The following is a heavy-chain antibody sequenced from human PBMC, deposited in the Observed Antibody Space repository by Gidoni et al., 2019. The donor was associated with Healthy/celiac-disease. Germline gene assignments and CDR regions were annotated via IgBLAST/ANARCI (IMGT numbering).Heavy chain of an antibody. D-gene: IGHD1-1*01. CDR1: GGSLSSSSYY. V-gene: IGHV4-39*01. CDR2: IYYSGST. Sequence: QLQLQESGPGLVKPSETLSLTCTVSGGSLSSSSYYWGWIRQPPGKGLEWIGSIYYSGSTYYNPSLKSRVTISVDTSKNQFSLKLSSVTAADTAVYYCARQGLETQTLTDYFDYWGHGTLVTVSS. J-gene: IGHJ4*01. CDR3: ARQGLETQTLTDYFDY.